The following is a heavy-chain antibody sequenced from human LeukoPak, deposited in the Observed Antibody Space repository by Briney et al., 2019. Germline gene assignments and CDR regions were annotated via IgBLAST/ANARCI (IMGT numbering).Heavy chain of an antibody. CDR1: GFTFRYYE. D-gene: IGHD3-10*01. CDR3: AILRDAMMVRGPNYYYYGMDV. J-gene: IGHJ6*04. V-gene: IGHV3-48*03. CDR2: ISGSAATI. Sequence: PGGSLRLSSAASGFTFRYYEINWVRQAPGKGLEWVSYISGSAATIYYADSVKGRFIVSRDNAKNSLHLQMKSLRAEDSAVYYCAILRDAMMVRGPNYYYYGMDVWGNGTTVTVSS.